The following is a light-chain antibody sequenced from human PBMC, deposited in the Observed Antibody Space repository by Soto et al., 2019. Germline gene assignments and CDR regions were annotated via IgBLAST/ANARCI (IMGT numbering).Light chain of an antibody. CDR1: QSVSSN. Sequence: EIVMTQSPATLSVSPGERATLSCRASQSVSSNLAWYQQKHGQAPRLLIYGASTSATGIPARFSGSGSGTEFTLTISGLQSEDFAVYYCQQYNNWPPWTFGQGTKVEIK. CDR3: QQYNNWPPWT. CDR2: GAS. V-gene: IGKV3-15*01. J-gene: IGKJ1*01.